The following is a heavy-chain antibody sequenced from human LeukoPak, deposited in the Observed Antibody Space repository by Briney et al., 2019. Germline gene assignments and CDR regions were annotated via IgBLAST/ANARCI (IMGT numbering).Heavy chain of an antibody. CDR2: ISSSSSYI. Sequence: GGSLRLSCAASGFTFSSYSMNWVRQAPGKGLEWVSSISSSSSYIYYADSVKGRFTISRDNAKNPLYLQMNSLRAEDTAVYYCARVHGGCSSTSCYVDYWGQGTLVTVPS. J-gene: IGHJ4*02. D-gene: IGHD2-2*01. CDR3: ARVHGGCSSTSCYVDY. V-gene: IGHV3-21*01. CDR1: GFTFSSYS.